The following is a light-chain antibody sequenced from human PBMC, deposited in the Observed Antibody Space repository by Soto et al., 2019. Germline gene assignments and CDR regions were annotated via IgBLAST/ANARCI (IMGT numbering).Light chain of an antibody. CDR2: EVT. CDR3: LSYAGTANV. Sequence: QSVLTQPPSASGSPGQSVTISCTGTSSDVGGYDYVSWYQQYRGKTPTLMIFEVTKRPSGVPDRFSGSRSGNTASLTVSGLQAEDEADYYCLSYAGTANVFGTGTKGTGL. CDR1: SSDVGGYDY. J-gene: IGLJ1*01. V-gene: IGLV2-8*01.